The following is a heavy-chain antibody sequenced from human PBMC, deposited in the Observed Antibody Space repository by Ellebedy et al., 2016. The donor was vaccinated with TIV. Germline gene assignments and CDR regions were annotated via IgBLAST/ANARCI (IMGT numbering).Heavy chain of an antibody. D-gene: IGHD3-22*01. V-gene: IGHV1-46*01. Sequence: AASVKVSCKASGYTFTSYYMHWVRQAPGQGLEWMGIINPSGGSTSYAQKFQGRVTITRDTSASTANMELSSLRSEDTAVYYCARAVASGYSHYYFDYWGQGTLVTVSS. J-gene: IGHJ4*02. CDR1: GYTFTSYY. CDR2: INPSGGST. CDR3: ARAVASGYSHYYFDY.